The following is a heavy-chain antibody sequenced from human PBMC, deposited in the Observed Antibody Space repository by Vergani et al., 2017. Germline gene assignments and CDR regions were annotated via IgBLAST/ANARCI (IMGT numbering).Heavy chain of an antibody. CDR3: ARAARDYRAYYYYYYMDV. V-gene: IGHV3-11*01. D-gene: IGHD4-11*01. J-gene: IGHJ6*03. Sequence: QVQLVESGGGLVKPGGSLRLSCAASGFTFSDYYMSWIRQAPGKGLEWVSNISSSGSTIYYADSVKGRFTISRDNAKNALYLQMNSLRAEDTAVYYCARAARDYRAYYYYYYMDVWGKGTTVTVSS. CDR2: ISSSGSTI. CDR1: GFTFSDYY.